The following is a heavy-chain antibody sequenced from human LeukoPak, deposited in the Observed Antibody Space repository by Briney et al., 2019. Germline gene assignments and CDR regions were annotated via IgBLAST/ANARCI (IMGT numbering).Heavy chain of an antibody. V-gene: IGHV3-66*01. J-gene: IGHJ6*03. D-gene: IGHD1-14*01. CDR3: VENGEPKYYMDV. Sequence: GGSLRLSCAASGFTVSSNYMSWVRQAPGKGLEWVSVIYSGGSTYYADSVKGRFTISRDNSKNTLYLQMNSLRAEDTAVYYCVENGEPKYYMDVWGKGTTVTVSS. CDR2: IYSGGST. CDR1: GFTVSSNY.